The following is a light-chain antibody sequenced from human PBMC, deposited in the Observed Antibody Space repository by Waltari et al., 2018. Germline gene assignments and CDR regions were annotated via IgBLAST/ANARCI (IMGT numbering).Light chain of an antibody. CDR2: END. V-gene: IGLV1-51*02. Sequence: QSVLTQPPSVSAAPGQRVTISCTGSPPNIGRNYVSWYQQFPGTAPKLLIYENDKRSSGIPDRFSASTSGTSATLGITGRHSGDEADYYCGTWDNSLSAGVFGGGTKLTVL. CDR1: PPNIGRNY. J-gene: IGLJ2*01. CDR3: GTWDNSLSAGV.